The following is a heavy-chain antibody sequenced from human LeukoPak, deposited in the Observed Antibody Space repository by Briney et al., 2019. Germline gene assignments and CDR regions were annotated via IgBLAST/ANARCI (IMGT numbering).Heavy chain of an antibody. D-gene: IGHD5-18*01. CDR2: VKGDGRTT. CDR1: GLTFSDFL. CDR3: ATGHSYGYDY. V-gene: IGHV3-74*01. J-gene: IGHJ4*02. Sequence: GGSLRLSCAASGLTFSDFLMHWVRQPPGKGLLWVALVKGDGRTTIYADSVKGRFTISRDNAKNTLYLQMNSLRADDSGVYYCATGHSYGYDYWGQGVLVTVSS.